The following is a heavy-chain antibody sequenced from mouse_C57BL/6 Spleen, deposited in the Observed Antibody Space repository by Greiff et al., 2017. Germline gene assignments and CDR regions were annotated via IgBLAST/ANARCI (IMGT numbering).Heavy chain of an antibody. CDR1: GYTFTDYY. CDR2: INPNNGGT. D-gene: IGHD1-1*01. J-gene: IGHJ1*03. V-gene: IGHV1-26*01. CDR3: ARGYGSDDWYFDV. Sequence: VQLQQSGPELVKPGASVKISCKASGYTFTDYYMNWVKQSPGKSLEWIGDINPNNGGTSYNQKFKGKATLTVAKSSSTAYMELRSLPSEDSAVYYCARGYGSDDWYFDVWGTGTTVTVSS.